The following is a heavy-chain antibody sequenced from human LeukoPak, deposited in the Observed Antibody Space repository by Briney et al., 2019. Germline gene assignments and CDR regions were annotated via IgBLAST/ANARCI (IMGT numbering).Heavy chain of an antibody. J-gene: IGHJ4*02. CDR2: INHSGST. CDR3: GRFKYTSGWYLDY. Sequence: SETLSLTYAVYGGSFSGYYWSWIRQPPGKGLEWTGEINHSGSTNYNPSLKSRVTISVDTSKNQFSLKLSSVTAADTAVYYCGRFKYTSGWYLDYWGQGTLVTVSS. V-gene: IGHV4-34*01. D-gene: IGHD6-19*01. CDR1: GGSFSGYY.